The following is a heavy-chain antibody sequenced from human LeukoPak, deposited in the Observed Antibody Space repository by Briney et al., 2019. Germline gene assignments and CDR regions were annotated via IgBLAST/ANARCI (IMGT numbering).Heavy chain of an antibody. V-gene: IGHV4-59*01. J-gene: IGHJ3*02. CDR1: GGSISSYY. CDR2: IYYSGST. D-gene: IGHD3-22*01. CDR3: ARNYYDSSGYYHDAFDI. Sequence: SETLSLTCTVSGGSISSYYWSWIRQPPGKGLEWIGSIYYSGSTNYNPSLKSRVTISVDTSKNQFSLKLSPVTAADTAVYYCARNYYDSSGYYHDAFDIWGQGTMVTVSS.